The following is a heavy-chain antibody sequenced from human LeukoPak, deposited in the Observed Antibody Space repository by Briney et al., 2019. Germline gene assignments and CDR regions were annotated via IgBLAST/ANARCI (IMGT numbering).Heavy chain of an antibody. V-gene: IGHV4-34*01. Sequence: PSETLSLTCAVYGGSFSGYYWSWIRQPPGKGLEWIGEINHSGSTNYNPSLKSRVTISVDTSKNQFSLKLSSVTAADTAVYYCARECSGGSCNDYWGQGTLVTVSS. J-gene: IGHJ4*02. CDR3: ARECSGGSCNDY. CDR1: GGSFSGYY. CDR2: INHSGST. D-gene: IGHD2-15*01.